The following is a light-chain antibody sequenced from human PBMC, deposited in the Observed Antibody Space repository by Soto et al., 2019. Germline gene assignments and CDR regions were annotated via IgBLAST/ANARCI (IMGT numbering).Light chain of an antibody. CDR2: AAS. V-gene: IGKV1-39*01. Sequence: DIQMTQSPSSLSASVGDRVTISCGASQSISSYLNWHQQKPGKAPKLLIYAASSLQSGVPSRFSGSGSGTDFTLTISSLQPEDFATYYCQQSYSTPLTFGGGTKVEIK. J-gene: IGKJ4*01. CDR3: QQSYSTPLT. CDR1: QSISSY.